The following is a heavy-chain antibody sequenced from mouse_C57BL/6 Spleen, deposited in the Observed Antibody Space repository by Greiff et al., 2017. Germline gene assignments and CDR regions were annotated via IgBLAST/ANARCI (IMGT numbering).Heavy chain of an antibody. CDR2: FNPNNGGT. D-gene: IGHD1-1*01. J-gene: IGHJ2*01. Sequence: EVKLQQSGPELVKPGASVKISCKASGYTFTDYHMNWVKQSHGKSLEWIGDFNPNNGGTNYNQKFKGKATLTVEKSSSTAYMELSSLTSEDSAVYYCARGNYYGDYIDYWGQGTTLTVSS. V-gene: IGHV1-26*01. CDR3: ARGNYYGDYIDY. CDR1: GYTFTDYH.